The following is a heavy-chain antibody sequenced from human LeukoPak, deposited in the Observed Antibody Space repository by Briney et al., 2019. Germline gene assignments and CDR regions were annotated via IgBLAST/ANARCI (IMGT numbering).Heavy chain of an antibody. CDR2: IIPILGIA. V-gene: IGHV1-69*02. CDR1: GYTFTDYY. D-gene: IGHD3-22*01. J-gene: IGHJ5*02. Sequence: SVKVSCKASGYTFTDYYMHWVRQAPGQGLEWMGRIIPILGIANYAQKFQGRVTITADKSTSTAYMELSSLRSEDTAVYYCARSSHYYDSSDLNCFDLGGQGTLVTVSS. CDR3: ARSSHYYDSSDLNCFDL.